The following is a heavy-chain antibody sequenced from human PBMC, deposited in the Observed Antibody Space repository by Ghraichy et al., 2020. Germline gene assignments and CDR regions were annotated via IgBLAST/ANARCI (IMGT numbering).Heavy chain of an antibody. D-gene: IGHD3-22*01. V-gene: IGHV4-59*01. CDR2: IYYSGST. Sequence: SETLSLTCTVSGDSISNYYWSWIRQPPGKGLEWIGCIYYSGSTKYNPSLQSRVTISVDTSKNQFSLKLSSVTAADTAVYYCARGGTSSALPGDYYYYGMDVWAQGTTVTVSS. CDR1: GDSISNYY. J-gene: IGHJ6*02. CDR3: ARGGTSSALPGDYYYYGMDV.